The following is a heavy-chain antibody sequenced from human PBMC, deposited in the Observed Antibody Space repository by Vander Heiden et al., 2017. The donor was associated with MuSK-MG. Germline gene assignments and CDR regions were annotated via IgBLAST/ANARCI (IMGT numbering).Heavy chain of an antibody. CDR3: ARLTSGDSPYYFYYGLDV. J-gene: IGHJ6*02. Sequence: QVQLQESGPGLVKPSETLSLPCTVSGVSIPTYYWSWIRQPPGKGLEWIESISYSGSTKYSPSLESRVTISADTSKNQFSLKLNSVTAADTAVYYCARLTSGDSPYYFYYGLDVWGQGTTVTVSS. CDR2: ISYSGST. CDR1: GVSIPTYY. V-gene: IGHV4-59*08. D-gene: IGHD2-2*01.